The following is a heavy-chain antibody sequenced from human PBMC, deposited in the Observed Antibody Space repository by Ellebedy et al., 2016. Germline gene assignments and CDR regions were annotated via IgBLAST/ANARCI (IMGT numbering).Heavy chain of an antibody. V-gene: IGHV3-30*03. CDR2: ISYDGSNR. D-gene: IGHD3-10*01. CDR3: ARDIGEMVPFHFYGMDV. J-gene: IGHJ6*02. Sequence: GGSLRLSCAASGFTFSSYGMDWVRQAPGKGLEWVAAISYDGSNRYSADSVKGRFTISRDNSKDTLFLQMNSLRAADTAVYFCARDIGEMVPFHFYGMDVWGQGTTVTASS. CDR1: GFTFSSYG.